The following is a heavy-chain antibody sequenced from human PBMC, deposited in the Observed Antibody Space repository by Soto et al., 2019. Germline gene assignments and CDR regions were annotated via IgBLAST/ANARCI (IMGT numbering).Heavy chain of an antibody. D-gene: IGHD3-3*01. CDR3: AKAVEVDDFWSGYYTHYYYGMDV. CDR1: GYTFTSYG. J-gene: IGHJ6*02. V-gene: IGHV1-18*01. Sequence: ASVKVSCKASGYTFTSYGISWVRQAPGQGLEWMGWISAYNGNTNYAQKLQGRVTVTTDTSTSTAYMELRSLRSDDTAVYYCAKAVEVDDFWSGYYTHYYYGMDVWGQGTTVTVSS. CDR2: ISAYNGNT.